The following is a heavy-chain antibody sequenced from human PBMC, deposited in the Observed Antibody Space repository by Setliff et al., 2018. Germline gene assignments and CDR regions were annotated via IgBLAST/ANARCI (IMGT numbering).Heavy chain of an antibody. Sequence: GPTLVNPTQTLTLTCTFSGFSLSTSLVGVGWIRQPPGKALEWLALIYWNDEKRYSPSLKSRLTITKDTSKNQVVLTMTNMDPVDTATYYCAHIAGGGNSPRQDYWGQGTLVTVSS. CDR2: IYWNDEK. D-gene: IGHD2-21*01. CDR1: GFSLSTSLVG. V-gene: IGHV2-5*01. J-gene: IGHJ4*02. CDR3: AHIAGGGNSPRQDY.